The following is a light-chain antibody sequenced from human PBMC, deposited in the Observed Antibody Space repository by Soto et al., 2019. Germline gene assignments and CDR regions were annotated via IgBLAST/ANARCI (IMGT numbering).Light chain of an antibody. CDR3: QQRSNWPPSLT. Sequence: EIVLTQSPATLSLSPGERATLSCRASQSVSSYLAWYQQKPGQAHRLLIYDASNRATGIPARFSGSGSGTDFPLTISCLEPEDFAVYYCQQRSNWPPSLTFGGGTKVEIK. CDR2: DAS. V-gene: IGKV3-11*01. J-gene: IGKJ4*01. CDR1: QSVSSY.